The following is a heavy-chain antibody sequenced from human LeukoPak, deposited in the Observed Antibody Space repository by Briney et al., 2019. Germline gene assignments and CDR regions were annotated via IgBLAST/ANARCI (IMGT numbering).Heavy chain of an antibody. CDR1: GFTVSSNY. CDR2: IYSGGGT. CDR3: ASSRLGYCSGGSCYYYYYYMDV. J-gene: IGHJ6*03. V-gene: IGHV3-66*02. Sequence: GGSLRLSCAASGFTVSSNYMSWVRQAPGKGLEWVSVIYSGGGTYYADSVKGRFTISRDNSKNTLYLQMNSLRAEDTAVYYCASSRLGYCSGGSCYYYYYYMDVWGKGTTVTVSS. D-gene: IGHD2-15*01.